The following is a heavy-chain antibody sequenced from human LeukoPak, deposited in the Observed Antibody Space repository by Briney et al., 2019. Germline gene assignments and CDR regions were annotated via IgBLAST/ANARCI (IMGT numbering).Heavy chain of an antibody. J-gene: IGHJ6*03. D-gene: IGHD3-10*01. Sequence: ASVKVSCKASGHTFTRYYMHWVRQAPGQGLEWMGIINPSGDSTSNAQKFQGRVTMTRDMSTSTVYMELSSLRSEDTAVYYCASSIVSKNRGYMDVWGKGTTVTVSS. V-gene: IGHV1-46*01. CDR3: ASSIVSKNRGYMDV. CDR2: INPSGDST. CDR1: GHTFTRYY.